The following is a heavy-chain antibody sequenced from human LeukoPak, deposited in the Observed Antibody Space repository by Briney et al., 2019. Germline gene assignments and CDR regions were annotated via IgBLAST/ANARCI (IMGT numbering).Heavy chain of an antibody. V-gene: IGHV3-9*01. D-gene: IGHD6-19*01. J-gene: IGHJ4*02. Sequence: GRSLRLSCAASGFTFDDYAMHWVRQAPGKGLEWVSGISWNSGSIGYADSVKGRFTISRDNAKNSLYLQMNSLRAEDTALYYCAKDSPSSGWYWGQGTLVTVSS. CDR1: GFTFDDYA. CDR2: ISWNSGSI. CDR3: AKDSPSSGWY.